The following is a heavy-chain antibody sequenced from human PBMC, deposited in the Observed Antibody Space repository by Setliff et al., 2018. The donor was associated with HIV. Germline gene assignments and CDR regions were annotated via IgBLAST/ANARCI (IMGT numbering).Heavy chain of an antibody. J-gene: IGHJ4*02. D-gene: IGHD5-12*01. V-gene: IGHV4-30-2*02. CDR2: ISQSGST. CDR1: GGSIRSSGYS. CDR3: AKSSPSIGYISDH. Sequence: PSETLSLTCAVSGGSIRSSGYSWSWIRQPPGKGLEWIGYISQSGSTYYNPSLKSRVTISTDTSKNQFSLNVRSVTAADTAVYFCAKSSPSIGYISDHWGQGTLVTVSS.